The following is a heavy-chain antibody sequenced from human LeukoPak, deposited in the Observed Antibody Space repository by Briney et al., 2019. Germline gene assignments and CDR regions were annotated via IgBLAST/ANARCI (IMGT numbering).Heavy chain of an antibody. Sequence: SEALSLTCTVSGGSISSYYWGWIRQPPGKGLEWIGSIYYSGSTYYNPSLKSRVTISVDKSKNQFSLKLSSVTAADTAVYYCAGAAYSSSWFNWFDPWGQGTLVTVSS. CDR1: GGSISSYY. D-gene: IGHD6-13*01. J-gene: IGHJ5*02. CDR2: IYYSGST. V-gene: IGHV4-39*07. CDR3: AGAAYSSSWFNWFDP.